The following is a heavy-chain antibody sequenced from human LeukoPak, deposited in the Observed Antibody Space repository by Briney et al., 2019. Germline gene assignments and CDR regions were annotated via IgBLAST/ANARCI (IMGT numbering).Heavy chain of an antibody. CDR2: IYYSGST. CDR3: ARGQDSRRFDY. D-gene: IGHD6-13*01. Sequence: PSETLSLTCTVSGGSISSYYWSWIRQPPGKGLEWIGYIYYSGSTNYNPSLKSRVTISVDTSKNQFSLKLSSVTAADTAVYYCARGQDSRRFDYWGQGTLVTVSS. J-gene: IGHJ4*02. V-gene: IGHV4-59*12. CDR1: GGSISSYY.